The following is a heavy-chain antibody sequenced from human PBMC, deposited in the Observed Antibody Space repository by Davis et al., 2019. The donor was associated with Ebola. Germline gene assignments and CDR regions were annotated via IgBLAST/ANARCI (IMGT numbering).Heavy chain of an antibody. CDR2: IYYSGST. CDR3: ARGRRGYCSSTSCYQWFDP. Sequence: MPSETLSLTCTVSGGSISSYYWSWIRQPPGKGLEWIGYIYYSGSTYYNPSLKSRVTISVDTSKNQFSLKLSSVTAADTAVYYCARGRRGYCSSTSCYQWFDPWGQGTLVTVSS. V-gene: IGHV4-59*12. CDR1: GGSISSYY. D-gene: IGHD2-2*01. J-gene: IGHJ5*02.